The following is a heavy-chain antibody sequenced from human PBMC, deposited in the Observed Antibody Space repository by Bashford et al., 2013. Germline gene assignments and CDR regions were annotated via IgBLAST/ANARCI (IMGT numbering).Heavy chain of an antibody. V-gene: IGHV1-2*02. CDR2: INPNSGGT. Sequence: WVRQAPGQGLEWMGWINPNSGGTNYAEKFQGRVTMSRDTSISTAYMELSRLRSDDTAVYYCAILGWGPSWYYYGMDVWGQGTTVTVSS. D-gene: IGHD3-16*01. J-gene: IGHJ6*02. CDR3: AILGWGPSWYYYGMDV.